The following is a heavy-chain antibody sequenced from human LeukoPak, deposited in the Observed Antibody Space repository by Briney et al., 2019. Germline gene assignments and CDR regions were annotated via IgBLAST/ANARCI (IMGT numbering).Heavy chain of an antibody. V-gene: IGHV4-31*03. Sequence: SQTLSLTCTVSGGSISSGGHYWSWIRQHPGKGLEWIGCIYDSRFTYYNASLESRVTISVDSSENQLSLKLTSVTAADTAVYYCAGGFDSSKMAYWGQGTLVTVSS. CDR2: IYDSRFT. CDR3: AGGFDSSKMAY. D-gene: IGHD6-13*01. CDR1: GGSISSGGHY. J-gene: IGHJ4*02.